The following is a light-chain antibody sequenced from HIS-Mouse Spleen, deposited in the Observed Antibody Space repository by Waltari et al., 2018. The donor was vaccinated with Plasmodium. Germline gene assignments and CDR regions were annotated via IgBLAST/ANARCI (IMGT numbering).Light chain of an antibody. CDR3: AAWDDSLNGPV. V-gene: IGLV1-44*01. Sequence: QSVLTQPPSASGTPGQRVTISCSGSSSNNGSNTVNWYQQLPGTAPKLLINSNKQRPSGVPDRFSGSKSGTSASLAISGLQSEDEADYYCAAWDDSLNGPVFGGGTKLTVL. J-gene: IGLJ2*01. CDR2: SNK. CDR1: SSNNGSNT.